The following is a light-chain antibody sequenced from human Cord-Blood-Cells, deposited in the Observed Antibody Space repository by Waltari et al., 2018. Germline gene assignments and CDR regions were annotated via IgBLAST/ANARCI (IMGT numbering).Light chain of an antibody. Sequence: DIHMTQSPSSLPASVGARVISTSRASQSISSYLNWYQQKQGKAPKLLIYAASSLHSGVPSRFSGSGSGTDFTLTISSLQPEDFATYYCQQSYSTPLTFGGGTKVEIK. J-gene: IGKJ4*01. CDR2: AAS. CDR1: QSISSY. V-gene: IGKV1-39*01. CDR3: QQSYSTPLT.